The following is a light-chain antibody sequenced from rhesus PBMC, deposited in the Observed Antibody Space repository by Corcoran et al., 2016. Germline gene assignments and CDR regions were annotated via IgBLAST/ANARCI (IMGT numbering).Light chain of an antibody. V-gene: IGLV3S11*01. CDR2: GNT. J-gene: IGLJ1*01. CDR1: SLKTYY. CDR3: GSWDEAGQHDFI. Sequence: SSGLTQEPALSVALGQTVRMTCQGDSLKTYYTSWYQQKPGQAPVIVIYGNTKRPSGVPGRFSGSWSVDTASLTITGAQVEDEADYFCGSWDEAGQHDFIFGDGTHLTV.